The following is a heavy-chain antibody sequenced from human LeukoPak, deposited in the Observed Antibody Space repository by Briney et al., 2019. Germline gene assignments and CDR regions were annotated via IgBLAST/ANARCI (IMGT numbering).Heavy chain of an antibody. CDR1: GGSISSHY. CDR3: ARVKADFWSGYYIDY. Sequence: SETLSLTCTVSGGSISSHYWSWIRQPPGKGLEWIGYIYYSGSTNYNPSLKSRVTISVDTSKDQFSLKLSSVTAADAAVYYCARVKADFWSGYYIDYWGQGTLVTVSS. D-gene: IGHD3-3*01. J-gene: IGHJ4*02. CDR2: IYYSGST. V-gene: IGHV4-59*11.